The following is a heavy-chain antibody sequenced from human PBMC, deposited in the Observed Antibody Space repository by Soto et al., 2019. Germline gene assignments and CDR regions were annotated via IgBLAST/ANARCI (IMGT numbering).Heavy chain of an antibody. V-gene: IGHV3-30-3*01. Sequence: HPGGSLRLSCAASGFTFSSYAMHWVRQAPGKGLEWVAVISYDGSNKYYADSVKGRFTISRDNSKNTLYLQMNSLRAEDTAVYYCARDGYNYHYWGQGTLVTVSS. CDR1: GFTFSSYA. J-gene: IGHJ4*02. D-gene: IGHD5-12*01. CDR3: ARDGYNYHY. CDR2: ISYDGSNK.